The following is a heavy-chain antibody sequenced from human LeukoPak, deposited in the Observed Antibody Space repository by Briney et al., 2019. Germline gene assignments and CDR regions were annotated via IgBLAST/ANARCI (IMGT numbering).Heavy chain of an antibody. CDR3: ARSIAAAGSLSDY. D-gene: IGHD6-13*01. V-gene: IGHV1-18*01. CDR2: INGYNGNT. Sequence: ASVKVSCKASGYTFTSYGISWVRQAPRQGLEWMGWINGYNGNTNYAQKLQGRVSMTTDTPTNTAYMELRSLRSDDTAVYYCARSIAAAGSLSDYWGQGTLVTVSS. CDR1: GYTFTSYG. J-gene: IGHJ4*02.